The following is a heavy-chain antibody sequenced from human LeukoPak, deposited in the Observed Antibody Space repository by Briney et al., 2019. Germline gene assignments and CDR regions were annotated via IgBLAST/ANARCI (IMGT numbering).Heavy chain of an antibody. J-gene: IGHJ5*02. CDR1: GGSISSYY. V-gene: IGHV4-4*07. D-gene: IGHD2-2*02. CDR3: ARDGYCSSTSCYTRTNWFDA. Sequence: SETLSLTCTVSGGSISSYYWSWIRQPAGKGLEWIGRIYTSGSTNYNPSLKSRVTMSVDTSKNQFSLKLSSVTAADTAVYYCARDGYCSSTSCYTRTNWFDAWGQGTLVAVSS. CDR2: IYTSGST.